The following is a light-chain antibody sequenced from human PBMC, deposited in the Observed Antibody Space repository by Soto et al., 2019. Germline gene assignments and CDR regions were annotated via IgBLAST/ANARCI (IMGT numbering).Light chain of an antibody. CDR2: YAS. Sequence: EIVLTQSPVTLSLSPGERATLSCRASQSGSSYLAWYQQRPGQAPRLLIYYASNRATGIPARFSGSGSGTDFTLTIDNLEPEDFAIYYCQRRNNWPPITFGQGTRVEIK. CDR3: QRRNNWPPIT. J-gene: IGKJ5*01. V-gene: IGKV3-11*01. CDR1: QSGSSY.